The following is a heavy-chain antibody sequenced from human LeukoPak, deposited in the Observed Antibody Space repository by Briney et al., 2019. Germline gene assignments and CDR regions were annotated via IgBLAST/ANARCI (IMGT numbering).Heavy chain of an antibody. V-gene: IGHV3-7*03. CDR3: ARDVDTNF. CDR2: IRQDGSEK. CDR1: GFIFSNIW. Sequence: GGSLRLSCVASGFIFSNIWMTWVRQAPGKGLEWVDNIRQDGSEKYYVDSVKGRFTISRDNAKNSLYLQLSSLRGGDTAVYYCARDVDTNFWGQGTLVTVSS. D-gene: IGHD2-21*01. J-gene: IGHJ4*02.